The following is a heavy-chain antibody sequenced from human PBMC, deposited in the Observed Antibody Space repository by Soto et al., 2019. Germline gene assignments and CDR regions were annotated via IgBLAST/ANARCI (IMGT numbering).Heavy chain of an antibody. V-gene: IGHV3-33*01. CDR1: GFTFSSYG. CDR2: IWYDGSNK. J-gene: IGHJ4*02. CDR3: ARDSFVESGCVDY. D-gene: IGHD3-10*01. Sequence: GGSLRLSCAASGFTFSSYGMHWVRQAPGKGLEWVAVIWYDGSNKYYADSVKGRFTISRDNSKNTLYLQMNSLRAEDTAVYYCARDSFVESGCVDYWGQGTLVTVSS.